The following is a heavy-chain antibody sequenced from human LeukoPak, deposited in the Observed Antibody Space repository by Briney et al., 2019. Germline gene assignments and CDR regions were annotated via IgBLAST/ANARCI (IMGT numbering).Heavy chain of an antibody. CDR2: ISAYNGNT. V-gene: IGHV1-18*01. Sequence: ASVKVSCKASGYTFTSYGISWVRQAPGQGLEWMGWISAYNGNTNYAQKLQGRVTMTTDTSTSTAYMELRSLRSGDTAVYYCARAHGDSPTNWFDPWGQGTLVTVSS. J-gene: IGHJ5*02. CDR1: GYTFTSYG. D-gene: IGHD4-17*01. CDR3: ARAHGDSPTNWFDP.